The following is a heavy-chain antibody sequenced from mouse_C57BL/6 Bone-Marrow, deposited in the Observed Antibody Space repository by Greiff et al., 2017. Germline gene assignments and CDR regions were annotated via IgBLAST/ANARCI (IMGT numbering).Heavy chain of an antibody. Sequence: QVQLQQPGAELVMPGASVKLSCKASGYTFTSYWMHWVKQRPGQGLEWIGEIDPSDSYTNYNQKFKGKSTLTVDKSSSTAYMQLSRLTAEDSAVYDCARGDLDYWGQGTTLTVSS. CDR1: GYTFTSYW. CDR2: IDPSDSYT. J-gene: IGHJ2*01. CDR3: ARGDLDY. D-gene: IGHD2-13*01. V-gene: IGHV1-69*01.